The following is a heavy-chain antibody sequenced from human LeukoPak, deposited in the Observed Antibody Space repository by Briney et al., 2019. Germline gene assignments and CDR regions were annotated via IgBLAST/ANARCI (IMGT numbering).Heavy chain of an antibody. CDR2: IKSKTDGGTT. CDR1: GFTFNSYA. J-gene: IGHJ6*03. Sequence: PGGSLRLSCAASGFTFNSYAMSWVRQAPGKGLEWVGRIKSKTDGGTTDYAAHVKCRFTISRDDSKNTQYLQMNSLKTEDTAVYYCTTDGDSSGYYYRPYYYYMDVWGKGTTVTISS. V-gene: IGHV3-15*01. CDR3: TTDGDSSGYYYRPYYYYMDV. D-gene: IGHD3-22*01.